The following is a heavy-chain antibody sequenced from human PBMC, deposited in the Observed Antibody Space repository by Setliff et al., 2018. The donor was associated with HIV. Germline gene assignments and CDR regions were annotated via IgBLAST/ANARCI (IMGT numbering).Heavy chain of an antibody. V-gene: IGHV4-59*01. J-gene: IGHJ3*02. CDR3: ARDRPPSTVDMLGAFDR. CDR2: IFYTGTT. CDR1: HGSISPFY. Sequence: SETLSLTCTVSHGSISPFYWSWMRQPPGKGLEWIGYIFYTGTTKYNPSLKSRVSMSVDMSKNQLSLKLKSVTAADTAVYYCARDRPPSTVDMLGAFDRWGQGTKVTVSS. D-gene: IGHD4-17*01.